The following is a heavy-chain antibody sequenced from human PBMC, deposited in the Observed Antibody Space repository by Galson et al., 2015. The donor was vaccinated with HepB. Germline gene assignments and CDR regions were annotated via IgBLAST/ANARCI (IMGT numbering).Heavy chain of an antibody. CDR2: ISGSRGSAT. CDR1: GFTFSEYS. V-gene: IGHV3-48*04. D-gene: IGHD2/OR15-2a*01. Sequence: SLRLSCAASGFTFSEYSMNWVRQAPGRGLEWLAYISGSRGSATYFAESVKGRFTISRDDAKNSLYLHMDSLRVEDTAVYYCASDRGRGDSVRFYFTMDAWGRGTTVTVS. J-gene: IGHJ6*02. CDR3: ASDRGRGDSVRFYFTMDA.